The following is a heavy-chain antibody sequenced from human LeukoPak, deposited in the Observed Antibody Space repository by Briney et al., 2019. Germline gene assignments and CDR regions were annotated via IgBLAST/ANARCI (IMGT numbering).Heavy chain of an antibody. J-gene: IGHJ4*02. CDR3: AAALLRYSGYDSYFDY. D-gene: IGHD5-12*01. Sequence: SVKVSCKPSGFTFTSSAMQWVRQARGQRLEWIGWIVVGSGNTNYAQKFQERVTITRDMSTSTAYMELSSLRSEDTAVYYCAAALLRYSGYDSYFDYWGQGTLVTVSS. V-gene: IGHV1-58*02. CDR2: IVVGSGNT. CDR1: GFTFTSSA.